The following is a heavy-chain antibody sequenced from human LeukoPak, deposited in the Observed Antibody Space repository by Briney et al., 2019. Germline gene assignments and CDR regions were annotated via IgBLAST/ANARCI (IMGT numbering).Heavy chain of an antibody. CDR3: AKDPYGTRYFDY. J-gene: IGHJ4*01. D-gene: IGHD2-2*01. CDR2: LSGSGGDT. CDR1: GFTFSRNA. Sequence: GGSLRLSCAASGFTFSRNAMSWVRQAPGKGPEWVSSLSGSGGDTYYADSVKGRFTISRDNSKNTVYLQMNSLRAEDTAVYYCAKDPYGTRYFDYWGHGTLVTVSS. V-gene: IGHV3-23*01.